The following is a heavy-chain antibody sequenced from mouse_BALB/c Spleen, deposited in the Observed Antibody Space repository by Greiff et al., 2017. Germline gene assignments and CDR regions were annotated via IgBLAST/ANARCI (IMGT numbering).Heavy chain of an antibody. J-gene: IGHJ3*01. CDR3: TRGDRYDWFAY. CDR1: GYTFTSYY. V-gene: IGHV1S81*02. D-gene: IGHD2-14*01. Sequence: SGAELVKPGASVKLSCKASGYTFTSYYMYWVKQRPGQGLEWIGEINPSNGGTNFNEKFKSKATLTVDKSSSTAYMQLSSLTSEDSAVYYCTRGDRYDWFAYWGQGTLVTVSA. CDR2: INPSNGGT.